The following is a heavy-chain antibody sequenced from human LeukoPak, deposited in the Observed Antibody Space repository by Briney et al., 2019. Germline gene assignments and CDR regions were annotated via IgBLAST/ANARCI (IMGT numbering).Heavy chain of an antibody. CDR1: GYSFTSYW. Sequence: GESLKISCKGSGYSFTSYWIGWVRQMLGKGLEWMGVIYPGDSDTRYSPSFQGQVTISVDKSITTAYLQWSSLKASDNAMYYCARGGYCSSASCPLDYWGQGTLVTVSS. V-gene: IGHV5-51*01. CDR3: ARGGYCSSASCPLDY. J-gene: IGHJ4*02. D-gene: IGHD2-2*01. CDR2: IYPGDSDT.